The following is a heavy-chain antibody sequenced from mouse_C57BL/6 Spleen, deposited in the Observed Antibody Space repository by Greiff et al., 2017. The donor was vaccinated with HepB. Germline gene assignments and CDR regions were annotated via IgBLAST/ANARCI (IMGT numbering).Heavy chain of an antibody. CDR1: GYTFTEYT. J-gene: IGHJ4*01. V-gene: IGHV1-62-2*01. CDR2: FYPGSGSI. Sequence: VKVVESGAELVKPGASVKLSCKASGYTFTEYTIHWVKQRSGQGLEWIGWFYPGSGSIKYNEKFKDKATLTAYKSSSTVYMELSRLTSEDSAVYFCARHEIYYGNSLLSMDYWGQGTSVTVSS. D-gene: IGHD2-1*01. CDR3: ARHEIYYGNSLLSMDY.